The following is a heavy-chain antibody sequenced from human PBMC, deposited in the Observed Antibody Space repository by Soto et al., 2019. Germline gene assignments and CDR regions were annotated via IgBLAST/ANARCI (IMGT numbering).Heavy chain of an antibody. CDR2: IFPDGRDK. D-gene: IGHD1-26*01. J-gene: IGHJ4*02. CDR1: GFNFNTYF. CDR3: ARDDEHGSNCDLGY. Sequence: QVQLVQSGGGVVQPGRSLRLSCAASGFNFNTYFMHWVRQAPGKGLEWVAMIFPDGRDKEYADSVKGRFTISRDNSNNRRSLHMARRRPGDTAVYYCARDDEHGSNCDLGYWGQGALVTVSS. V-gene: IGHV3-30*13.